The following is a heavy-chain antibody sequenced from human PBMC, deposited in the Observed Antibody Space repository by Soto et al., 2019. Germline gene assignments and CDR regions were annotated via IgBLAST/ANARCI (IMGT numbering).Heavy chain of an antibody. CDR3: ARDGVSSTDYTWNYGTYFDY. CDR1: GFTFSTYA. Sequence: GGSLRLSCAASGFTFSTYAMIWVRQAPGKGLEWVSVITGSGGSTYYADSVKGRFTISRDSSSQTLYLQMNSLRPDDTAMYYCARDGVSSTDYTWNYGTYFDYWGPGALVTVSS. J-gene: IGHJ4*02. CDR2: ITGSGGST. V-gene: IGHV3-23*01. D-gene: IGHD1-1*01.